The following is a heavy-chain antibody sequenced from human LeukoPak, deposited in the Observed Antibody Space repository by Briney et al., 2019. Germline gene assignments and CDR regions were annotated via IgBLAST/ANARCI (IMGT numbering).Heavy chain of an antibody. CDR2: ISYDGSNK. Sequence: PGGSLRLSCAASGFTFSSYGMHWVRQAPGKGLEWVAVISYDGSNKYYADSVKGRFTISRDNSKNTLYLQMNSLRVEDTAVYYCAKTAPYYFDFWGQGTLVTVSS. D-gene: IGHD2-21*02. CDR3: AKTAPYYFDF. CDR1: GFTFSSYG. J-gene: IGHJ4*02. V-gene: IGHV3-30*18.